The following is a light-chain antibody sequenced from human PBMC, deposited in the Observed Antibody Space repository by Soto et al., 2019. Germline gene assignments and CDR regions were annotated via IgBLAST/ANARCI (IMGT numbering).Light chain of an antibody. CDR3: HRYDRSQIFT. Sequence: EIVLTQSPGTLSLSPGERATLSCRASQSVSDSHLAWYHQKPGQPPRLLIYGASNRATGIPDRFSGRGSGTGFTLTISRLEPEDLATYYCHRYDRSQIFTFGPGTKVDV. J-gene: IGKJ3*01. CDR2: GAS. CDR1: QSVSDSH. V-gene: IGKV3-20*01.